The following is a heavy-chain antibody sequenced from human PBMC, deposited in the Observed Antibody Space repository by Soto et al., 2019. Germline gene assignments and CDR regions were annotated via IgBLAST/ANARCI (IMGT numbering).Heavy chain of an antibody. Sequence: QVQLVQSGAEVKKPGSSVTVSCKASGGTFSSYTISWVRQAPGQGLEWMGGIIPIFGTANYAQKFQGRVTSTADESTGTADMELSSLRSEDTAVYYCARGNHRWLQLWYFDLWGRGTLVTVSS. J-gene: IGHJ2*01. CDR3: ARGNHRWLQLWYFDL. V-gene: IGHV1-69*12. D-gene: IGHD5-12*01. CDR2: IIPIFGTA. CDR1: GGTFSSYT.